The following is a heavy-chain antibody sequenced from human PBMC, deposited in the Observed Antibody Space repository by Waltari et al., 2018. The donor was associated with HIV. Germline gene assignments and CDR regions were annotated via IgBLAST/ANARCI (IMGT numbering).Heavy chain of an antibody. CDR3: AKGASGWSPGY. CDR2: ISYYGDNK. Sequence: QVQLVESGGGVVQPGRSLSLSCAASSFTFSSYAMHWVRQAPGKGLEWVAVISYYGDNKYYADSVKGRFTISRDNSKNTLYLQMNSLRAEDTAVYYCAKGASGWSPGYWGQGTLVTVSS. D-gene: IGHD6-19*01. V-gene: IGHV3-30*18. CDR1: SFTFSSYA. J-gene: IGHJ4*02.